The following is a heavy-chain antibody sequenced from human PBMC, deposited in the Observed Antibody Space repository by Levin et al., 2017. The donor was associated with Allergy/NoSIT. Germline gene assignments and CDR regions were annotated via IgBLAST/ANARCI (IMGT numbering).Heavy chain of an antibody. CDR1: GFTFSSYG. CDR3: AKIARSSSSGVDAFDS. V-gene: IGHV3-30*18. Sequence: PGGSLRLSCAASGFTFSSYGMHWVRQAPGKGLEWVAVISYDGSNKYYADSVKGRFTISRDNSKNTLYLQMNSLRAEDTAVYYCAKIARSSSSGVDAFDSWGQGTMVTVSS. CDR2: ISYDGSNK. D-gene: IGHD6-19*01. J-gene: IGHJ3*02.